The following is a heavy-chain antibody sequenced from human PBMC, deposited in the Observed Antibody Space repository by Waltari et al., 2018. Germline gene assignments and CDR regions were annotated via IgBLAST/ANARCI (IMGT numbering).Heavy chain of an antibody. CDR3: ARGFRAFDY. J-gene: IGHJ4*02. V-gene: IGHV3-7*01. CDR2: IQQDGNEK. Sequence: EVQLVESGGGLVQPGGSLRLSCAASGFRFSAYWMTWVRQAPGKGMGWLASIQQDGNEKYDVDSVNGRFTISRDNAKDSLYLQMSSLRADDTALYYCARGFRAFDYWGQGTLVTVSS. CDR1: GFRFSAYW.